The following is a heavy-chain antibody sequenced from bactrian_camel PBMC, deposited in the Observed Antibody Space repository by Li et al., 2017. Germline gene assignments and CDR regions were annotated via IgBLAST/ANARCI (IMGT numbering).Heavy chain of an antibody. J-gene: IGHJ6*01. CDR1: GVRDPNYC. D-gene: IGHD5*01. V-gene: IGHV3-3*01. CDR2: IWTVRSRT. CDR3: AADGDQRDCAGGY. Sequence: VQLVESGGGSVQAGGSLRLSCAASGVRDPNYCMGWFRQRPGKAREDVAAIWTVRSRTRYADSVAGRFTIPQDNTRNIVYLQMNNLQPEDTAVYYCAADGDQRDCAGGYLGQGTQVTVS.